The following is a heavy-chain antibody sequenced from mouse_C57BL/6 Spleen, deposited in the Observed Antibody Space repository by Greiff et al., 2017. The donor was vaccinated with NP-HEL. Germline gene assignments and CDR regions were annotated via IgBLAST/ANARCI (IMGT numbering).Heavy chain of an antibody. CDR1: GYTFTDYY. V-gene: IGHV1-26*01. D-gene: IGHD2-2*01. CDR2: INPNNGGT. Sequence: VQLQQSGPELVKPGASVKISCKASGYTFTDYYMNWVKQSHGKSLEWIGDINPNNGGTSYNQKFKGKATLTVDKSSSTAYMELRSLTSEDSAVYYCARGGYYGYDADFDYWGQGTTLTVSS. J-gene: IGHJ2*01. CDR3: ARGGYYGYDADFDY.